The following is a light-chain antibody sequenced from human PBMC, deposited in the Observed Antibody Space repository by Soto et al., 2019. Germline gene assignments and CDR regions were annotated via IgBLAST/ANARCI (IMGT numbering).Light chain of an antibody. CDR2: AAS. CDR3: LQEYIYPLR. CDR1: QVISSD. J-gene: IGKJ4*01. Sequence: IHITQSPSALSASVGERVTVTCRASQVISSDLGWFQQKPGKAPKLLIYAASSLQSGVPSRFSGRGSGTSFTLTISGLQVEDSATYYCLQEYIYPLRFGGGTKADNK. V-gene: IGKV1-6*02.